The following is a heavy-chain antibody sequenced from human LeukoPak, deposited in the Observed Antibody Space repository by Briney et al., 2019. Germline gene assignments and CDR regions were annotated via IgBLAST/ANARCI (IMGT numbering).Heavy chain of an antibody. CDR3: ARDLDGYEFDY. V-gene: IGHV3-7*01. D-gene: IGHD5-12*01. J-gene: IGHJ4*02. CDR2: IKQDGSEK. Sequence: GGSLRLSCAASGFPFSSYWMSWVRQAPGKGLEWVANIKQDGSEKYYVDSVKGRFTISRDNAKNSLYLQMNSLRAEDTAVYYCARDLDGYEFDYWGQGTLVTVSS. CDR1: GFPFSSYW.